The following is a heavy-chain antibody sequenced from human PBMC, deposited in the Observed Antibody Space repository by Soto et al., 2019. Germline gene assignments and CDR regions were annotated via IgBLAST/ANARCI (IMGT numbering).Heavy chain of an antibody. CDR1: GFTFSDYY. D-gene: IGHD6-13*01. CDR2: IVTSSAYT. Sequence: GGSLRLSCVASGFTFSDYYMGWVRQAPGKGLEYISYIVTSSAYTNYADSVKGRFSISRDNAKNSLHLVMNSLRAEDSGVYYCARLRASSWYMGGYLDYWGLGTQVTVSS. V-gene: IGHV3-11*06. J-gene: IGHJ4*02. CDR3: ARLRASSWYMGGYLDY.